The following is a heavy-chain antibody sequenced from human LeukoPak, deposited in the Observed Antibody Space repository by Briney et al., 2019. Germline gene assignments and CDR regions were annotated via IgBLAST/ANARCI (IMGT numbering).Heavy chain of an antibody. J-gene: IGHJ4*02. CDR2: IRYDGSNK. CDR3: ARRVGATFYFDY. Sequence: PGGSLRLSCAASGFTFSSYGMHWVRQAPGKGLEWVAFIRYDGSNKYYADSVKGRFTISRDNSQNTLYLQMNSLRAEDTAVYYCARRVGATFYFDYWGQGTLVTVSS. V-gene: IGHV3-30*02. CDR1: GFTFSSYG. D-gene: IGHD1-26*01.